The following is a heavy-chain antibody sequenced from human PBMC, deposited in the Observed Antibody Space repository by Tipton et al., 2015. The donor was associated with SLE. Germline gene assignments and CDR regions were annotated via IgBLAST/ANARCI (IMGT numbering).Heavy chain of an antibody. CDR3: ARALLWFREDVDV. CDR1: GFTFSNYA. CDR2: ISYDGSNK. Sequence: SLRLSCAASGFTFSNYAMHWVRQAPGKGLEWVAVISYDGSNKYYAESVKGRFTISRDNSKNTLYLQMNSLRAEDTAVYYCARALLWFREDVDVWGQGTTVTVSS. V-gene: IGHV3-30*04. D-gene: IGHD3-10*01. J-gene: IGHJ6*02.